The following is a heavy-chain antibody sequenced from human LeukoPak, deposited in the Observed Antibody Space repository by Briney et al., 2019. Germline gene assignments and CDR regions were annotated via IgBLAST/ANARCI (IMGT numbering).Heavy chain of an antibody. CDR2: IFPGDSDI. CDR3: ARHPYYYDNSGYLDL. Sequence: GESLKISCKGSEYSFTSNWIGWVRQMPGKGLEWMGIIFPGDSDIRYSPSFQGHVTISADKSITTAYLQWSSLKASDTAMYYCARHPYYYDNSGYLDLWGQGTLVTVSS. V-gene: IGHV5-51*01. J-gene: IGHJ5*02. D-gene: IGHD3-22*01. CDR1: EYSFTSNW.